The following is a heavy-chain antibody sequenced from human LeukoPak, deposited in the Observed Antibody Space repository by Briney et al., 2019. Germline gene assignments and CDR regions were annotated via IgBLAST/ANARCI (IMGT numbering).Heavy chain of an antibody. D-gene: IGHD1-26*01. CDR3: ARNLSRDSGDSFDI. J-gene: IGHJ3*02. CDR1: GVTFVSNS. Sequence: GGSLRLSCAGSGVTFVSNSMDWVRQAPGKGLEWVSSIISSSRDIYYADSVKGRFTISRDNAKHSLYLQMNSLRAEDTAVYYCARNLSRDSGDSFDIWGQGTMVTVSS. CDR2: IISSSRDI. V-gene: IGHV3-21*01.